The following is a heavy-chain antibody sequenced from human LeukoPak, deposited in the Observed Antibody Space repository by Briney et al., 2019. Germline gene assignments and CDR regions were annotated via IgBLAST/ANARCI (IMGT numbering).Heavy chain of an antibody. J-gene: IGHJ5*02. CDR3: ARGGRWLRFHWFDP. D-gene: IGHD5-12*01. CDR2: ISSSSSTI. Sequence: PGGSLRLSCAASGFTFSSYSMNWVRQAPGKGLEWVSYISSSSSTIYYADSVKGRFTISRDNAKNSLYLQMNSPRAEDTAVYYCARGGRWLRFHWFDPWGQGTLVTVSS. V-gene: IGHV3-48*01. CDR1: GFTFSSYS.